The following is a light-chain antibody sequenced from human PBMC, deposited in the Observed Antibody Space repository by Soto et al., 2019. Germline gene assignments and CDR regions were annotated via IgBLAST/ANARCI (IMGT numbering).Light chain of an antibody. CDR1: QSVSDN. V-gene: IGKV3-15*01. CDR3: QQYGSSPLT. Sequence: IVMTQSPATLSVSPGGRATLSCRASQSVSDNLAWYQHKPGQAPRLLIYDASIRATGIPARFSGSGSGTAFTLTISSLQSEDSAVYYGQQYGSSPLTFGGGTKVEIK. J-gene: IGKJ4*01. CDR2: DAS.